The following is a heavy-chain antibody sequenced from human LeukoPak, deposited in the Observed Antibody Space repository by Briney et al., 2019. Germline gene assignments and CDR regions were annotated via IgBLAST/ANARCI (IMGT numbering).Heavy chain of an antibody. CDR1: GGSLSTYY. J-gene: IGHJ4*02. CDR2: IYYSGST. CDR3: ARVSITNDY. Sequence: SETLSLSCTVSGGSLSTYYWSWIRQPPGKALEWIGYIYYSGSTNYNPSLKSRVTISVDTSKNQFSLKLSSVTAADTAVYYCARVSITNDYWGQGTLVTVSS. V-gene: IGHV4-59*12. D-gene: IGHD1-14*01.